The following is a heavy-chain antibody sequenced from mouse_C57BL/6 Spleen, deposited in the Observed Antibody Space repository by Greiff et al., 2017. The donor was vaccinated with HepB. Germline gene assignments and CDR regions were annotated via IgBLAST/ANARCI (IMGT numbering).Heavy chain of an antibody. D-gene: IGHD3-3*01. Sequence: QVQLQQPGAELVKPGASVKLSCKASGYTFTSYWMQWVKQRPGQGLEWIGEIDPSDSYTNYNQKFKGKATLTVDTSSSPAYMQLSSLTSEDSAVYYCARKGGAFDYWGQGTTLTVSS. J-gene: IGHJ2*01. CDR2: IDPSDSYT. CDR3: ARKGGAFDY. V-gene: IGHV1-50*01. CDR1: GYTFTSYW.